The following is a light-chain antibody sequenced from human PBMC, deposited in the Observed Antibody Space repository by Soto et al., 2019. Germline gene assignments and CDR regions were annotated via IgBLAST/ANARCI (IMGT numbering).Light chain of an antibody. CDR2: KDT. J-gene: IGLJ1*01. Sequence: SYELTQTPSVSVSPGHTSRITCSGDEFSKQYVYCYQQKPGQAPVLVIYKDTERASGIPERFSASSSGTTVTLTISGVRAEDEADYYCQSSEDTGNYYLFGTGTQVTVL. CDR1: EFSKQY. V-gene: IGLV3-25*02. CDR3: QSSEDTGNYYL.